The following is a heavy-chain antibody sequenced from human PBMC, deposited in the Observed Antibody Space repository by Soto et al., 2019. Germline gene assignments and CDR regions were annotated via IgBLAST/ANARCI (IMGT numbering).Heavy chain of an antibody. V-gene: IGHV5-10-1*01. J-gene: IGHJ6*01. CDR3: TRNMIKFGGAPTYSEGEFGMEV. Sequence: GDALKISCKGSGYSFTSYWISWVRQKPGKGPEWMGKIDPSGSYTDYSPSFQGHVSLSVDKSVSTAYLQWSSLKASDSAIYYCTRNMIKFGGAPTYSEGEFGMEVWGHGTAVSV. CDR2: IDPSGSYT. D-gene: IGHD3-16*01. CDR1: GYSFTSYW.